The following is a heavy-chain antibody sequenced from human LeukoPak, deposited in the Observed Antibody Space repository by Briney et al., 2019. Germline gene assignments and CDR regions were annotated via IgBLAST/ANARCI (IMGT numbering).Heavy chain of an antibody. CDR2: IYHSGST. D-gene: IGHD4/OR15-4a*01. J-gene: IGHJ5*02. CDR3: ARQGATSYWFDP. V-gene: IGHV4-38-2*01. CDR1: GYSISSGYY. Sequence: PSETLSLTCAVSGYSISSGYYWGWIRQPPGKGLGWIGSIYHSGSTYYNPSLKSRVTISVDTSKNQFSLKLSSVTAADTAVYYCARQGATSYWFDPWGQGTLVTVSS.